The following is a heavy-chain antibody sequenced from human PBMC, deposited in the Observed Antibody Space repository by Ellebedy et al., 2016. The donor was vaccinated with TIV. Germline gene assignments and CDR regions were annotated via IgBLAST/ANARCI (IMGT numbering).Heavy chain of an antibody. V-gene: IGHV3-53*01. J-gene: IGHJ4*02. Sequence: GESLKISCAASGVTVSNNLMSWVRQAPGKGLECVSIIYSGGSTYYADSVKGRFTISRDNAKNSLYLQMNSLRVEDTAVYFCAKDKYPGSESRPYYFDSWGRGTPLIVSS. CDR2: IYSGGST. D-gene: IGHD3-10*01. CDR3: AKDKYPGSESRPYYFDS. CDR1: GVTVSNNL.